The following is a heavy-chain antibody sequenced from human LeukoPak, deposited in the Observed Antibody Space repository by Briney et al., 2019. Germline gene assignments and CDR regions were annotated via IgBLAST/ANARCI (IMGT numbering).Heavy chain of an antibody. CDR2: INQGGSEP. D-gene: IGHD3-16*01. J-gene: IGHJ4*02. CDR3: ARLNWGRADS. V-gene: IGHV3-7*01. Sequence: SGGSLRFPCAASGFTFSDFWMMWVRQAPGKGLEWVANINQGGSEPYYVDPVQGRSTISRDNTKHLLFLQMNGLRVEDTAVYYCARLNWGRADSWGQGTLLTVSA. CDR1: GFTFSDFW.